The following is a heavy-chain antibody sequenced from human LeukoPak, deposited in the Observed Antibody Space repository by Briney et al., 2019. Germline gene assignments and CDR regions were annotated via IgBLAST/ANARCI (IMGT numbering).Heavy chain of an antibody. D-gene: IGHD4-17*01. CDR3: ARSTVTDRFRFDYYGMDV. CDR1: GGSISSSSYY. J-gene: IGHJ6*02. Sequence: SETLSLTCSVSGGSISSSSYYWGWIRQPPGKKLEWIGNIYYSGSTYYNPSLKSRVTISVDTSKNQFSLKLSSVTAADTAVYYCARSTVTDRFRFDYYGMDVWGQGTTVTVSS. CDR2: IYYSGST. V-gene: IGHV4-39*07.